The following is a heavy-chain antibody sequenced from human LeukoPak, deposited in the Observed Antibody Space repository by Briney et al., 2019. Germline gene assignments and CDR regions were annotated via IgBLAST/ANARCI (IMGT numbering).Heavy chain of an antibody. CDR3: AKGPLAVAGPNTFDY. CDR1: GFTFSSYA. CDR2: ISWNSGSI. D-gene: IGHD6-19*01. Sequence: PGGSLRLSCAASGFTFSSYAMHWVRQAPGKGLEWVSGISWNSGSIGYADSVKGRFTISRDNAKNSLYLQMNSLRAEDTALYYCAKGPLAVAGPNTFDYWGQGTLVTVSS. V-gene: IGHV3-9*01. J-gene: IGHJ4*02.